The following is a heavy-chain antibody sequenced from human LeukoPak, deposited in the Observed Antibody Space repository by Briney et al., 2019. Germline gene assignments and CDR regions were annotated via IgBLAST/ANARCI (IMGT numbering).Heavy chain of an antibody. CDR1: GFSFSSYE. Sequence: GGCVTVSCAASGFSFSSYEMNWVRPASGQGREGVAYISRSGCTIYYADSVKGRFTISRDNAKNSLYLQMSTLRAEATAVYYCAREWRAPGIAVAGKIFDYWGQGTLVTASS. CDR2: ISRSGCTI. D-gene: IGHD6-19*01. V-gene: IGHV3-48*03. CDR3: AREWRAPGIAVAGKIFDY. J-gene: IGHJ4*02.